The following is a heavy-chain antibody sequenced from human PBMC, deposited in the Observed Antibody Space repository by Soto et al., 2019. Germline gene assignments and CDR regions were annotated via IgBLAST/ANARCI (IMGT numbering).Heavy chain of an antibody. CDR3: ARASASSKLRGVVIN. V-gene: IGHV4-4*02. Sequence: QVQLQESGPGLVKPSGTLSLTCALSGASIITDNWWGWVRQPPGKEMEWIGEIYHSGNTNFNPSVKSRVTISVDTSKNQFSLTVSSVTAADTAIYYCARASASSKLRGVVINWGQGTLVTVSS. J-gene: IGHJ4*02. D-gene: IGHD3-10*01. CDR1: GASIITDNW. CDR2: IYHSGNT.